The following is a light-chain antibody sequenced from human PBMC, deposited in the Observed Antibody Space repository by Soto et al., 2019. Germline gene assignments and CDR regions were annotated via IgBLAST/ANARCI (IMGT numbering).Light chain of an antibody. Sequence: DIQMTQSPSSLSASVGDRVTITCRASQGISTYLVWYQQRQGRAPKLLIYDASSLLSGVPSRFSGSRSGTDLTLTISSLQPEDFATYYCQQSYRTPYTFGQGTKLETK. V-gene: IGKV1-39*01. CDR1: QGISTY. CDR3: QQSYRTPYT. CDR2: DAS. J-gene: IGKJ2*01.